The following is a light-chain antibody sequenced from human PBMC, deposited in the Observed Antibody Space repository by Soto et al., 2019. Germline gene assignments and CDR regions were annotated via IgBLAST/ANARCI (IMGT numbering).Light chain of an antibody. Sequence: ETVLTQSPGTLSLSPGERVTLSCRTSQRVSSSYLAWYQQKPGQAPRLLMFGASSRASDIPARFSGSGSGTHFTLTSSRLEPEDFAVYYCQQYDNSPYTFGQGTKLEIK. CDR3: QQYDNSPYT. CDR2: GAS. J-gene: IGKJ2*01. V-gene: IGKV3-20*01. CDR1: QRVSSSY.